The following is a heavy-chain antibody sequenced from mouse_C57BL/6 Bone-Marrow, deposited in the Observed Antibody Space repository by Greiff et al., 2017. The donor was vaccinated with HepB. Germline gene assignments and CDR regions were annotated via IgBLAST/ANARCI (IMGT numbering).Heavy chain of an antibody. D-gene: IGHD2-4*01. J-gene: IGHJ3*01. CDR3: VRLEIYYDYDRFAY. V-gene: IGHV10-1*01. Sequence: EVQRVESGGGLVQPKGSLKLSCAASGFSFNTYAMNWVRQAPGKGLEWVARIRSKSNNYATYYADSVKDRFTISRDDSESMLYLQMNNLKTEDTAMYYCVRLEIYYDYDRFAYWGQGTLVTVSA. CDR1: GFSFNTYA. CDR2: IRSKSNNYAT.